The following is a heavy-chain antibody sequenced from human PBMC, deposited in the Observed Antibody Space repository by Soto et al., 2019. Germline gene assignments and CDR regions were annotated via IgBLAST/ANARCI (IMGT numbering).Heavy chain of an antibody. J-gene: IGHJ4*02. CDR1: GYTFTSYG. CDR2: INAGNGNT. CDR3: ARGLGGARTYFDY. V-gene: IGHV1-3*01. D-gene: IGHD3-10*01. Sequence: ASVKVSCKASGYTFTSYGMHWVRQAPGQRLEWMGWINAGNGNTKYSQKFQGRVTITRDTPASTAYMELCSLRSEDTAVYYCARGLGGARTYFDYWGQGTLVPVSS.